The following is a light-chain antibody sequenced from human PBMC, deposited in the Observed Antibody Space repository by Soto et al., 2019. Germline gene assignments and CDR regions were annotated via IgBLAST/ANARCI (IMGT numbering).Light chain of an antibody. J-gene: IGKJ1*01. CDR1: QSFRGL. CDR3: QQRSKWRT. V-gene: IGKV3-11*01. Sequence: EVVLTQSPVTLSLSPGERATLSCRASQSFRGLLAWYQQKPGQAPRLLIYDASKRATGIPARFSGSGFGTDYTLTISSLEPEDFAVYYCQQRSKWRTFGQGTKVDNK. CDR2: DAS.